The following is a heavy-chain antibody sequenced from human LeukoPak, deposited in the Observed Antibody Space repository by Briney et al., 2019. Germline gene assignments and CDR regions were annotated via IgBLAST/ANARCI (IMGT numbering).Heavy chain of an antibody. Sequence: SETLSLTCAVSGGSIGSYYWTWIRQPAGKGLEWIGRISTSGNTNYNPSLKSRVTMSVDTSKNQFSLKLSSVTAADTAVYYCARTEVKYYYYGMDVWGQGTTVTVSS. CDR2: ISTSGNT. CDR3: ARTEVKYYYYGMDV. CDR1: GGSIGSYY. J-gene: IGHJ6*02. V-gene: IGHV4-4*07.